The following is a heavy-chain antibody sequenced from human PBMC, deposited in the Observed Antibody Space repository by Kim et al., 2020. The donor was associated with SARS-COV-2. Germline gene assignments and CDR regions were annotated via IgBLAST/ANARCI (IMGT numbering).Heavy chain of an antibody. D-gene: IGHD6-19*01. Sequence: NPCPKGRDTISVDTTKNQYSLKLSSVTAADTAVYYCASQYSSGWDDAFDIWGQGTMVTVSS. CDR3: ASQYSSGWDDAFDI. V-gene: IGHV4-61*07. J-gene: IGHJ3*02.